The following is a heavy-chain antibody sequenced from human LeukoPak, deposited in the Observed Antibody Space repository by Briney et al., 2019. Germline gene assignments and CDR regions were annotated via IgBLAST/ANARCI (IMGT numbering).Heavy chain of an antibody. CDR3: ASAGSGLY. V-gene: IGHV3-48*02. CDR1: GFTFSNYA. J-gene: IGHJ4*02. Sequence: PGGSLRLSCAASGFTFSNYAMSWVRQAPGKGLEWVSYISSSSSTIYYADSVKGRYTISRDNAKNSLYLQMNSLRDEDTAVYYCASAGSGLYWGQGTLVTVSS. D-gene: IGHD6-19*01. CDR2: ISSSSSTI.